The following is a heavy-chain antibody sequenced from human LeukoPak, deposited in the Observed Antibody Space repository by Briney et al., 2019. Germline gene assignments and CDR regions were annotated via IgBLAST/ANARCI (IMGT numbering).Heavy chain of an antibody. D-gene: IGHD3-10*01. V-gene: IGHV3-7*01. CDR2: IKQDGSEK. Sequence: HSGGSLRLSCAASGFTFSSYWMSWVRQAPGKGLEWVANIKQDGSEKYYVDSVKGRFTISKDNAKNSLYLQMNSLRAEDTAVYYCARDLSRSLSMIRGLIQHREFDFWGRGTLVTVSS. J-gene: IGHJ4*02. CDR1: GFTFSSYW. CDR3: ARDLSRSLSMIRGLIQHREFDF.